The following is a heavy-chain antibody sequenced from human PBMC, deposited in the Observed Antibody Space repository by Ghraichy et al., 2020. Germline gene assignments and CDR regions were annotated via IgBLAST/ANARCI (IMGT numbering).Heavy chain of an antibody. CDR2: FDPEDGET. V-gene: IGHV1-24*01. CDR1: GYTLTELS. CDR3: ATASRNHEAFDY. J-gene: IGHJ4*02. D-gene: IGHD1-14*01. Sequence: ASVKVSCKVSGYTLTELSMHWVRQAPGKGLEWMGGFDPEDGETIYAQKFQGRVTMTEDTSTDTAYMELSSLRSEDTAAYYCATASRNHEAFDYWGQGTLVTVSS.